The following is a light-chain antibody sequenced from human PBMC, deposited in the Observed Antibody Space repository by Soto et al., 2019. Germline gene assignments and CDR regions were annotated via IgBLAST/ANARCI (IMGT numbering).Light chain of an antibody. V-gene: IGKV3-11*01. CDR1: QRVSSY. Sequence: EIVLTQSPATLSLSPGEIATLSCRASQRVSSYLAWYQQKPGQAPRLLIYDASNRATGIPARFSGSGSGTDFTLTISSLEPEDFAVYYCQQRSNWPSGSTFGPGTKVDIK. J-gene: IGKJ3*01. CDR3: QQRSNWPSGST. CDR2: DAS.